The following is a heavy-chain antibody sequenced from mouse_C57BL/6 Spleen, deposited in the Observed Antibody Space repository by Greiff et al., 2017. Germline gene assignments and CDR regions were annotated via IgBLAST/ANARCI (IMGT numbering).Heavy chain of an antibody. V-gene: IGHV5-16*01. CDR2: INYDGSST. Sequence: EVQRVESEGGLVQPGSSMKLSCTASGFTFSDYYMAWVRQVPEKGLEWVANINYDGSSTYYLDSLKSRFIISRDNAKNILYLQMSSLKSEDTATYYCARIWDEYFDYGGQGTTLTVSS. CDR1: GFTFSDYY. J-gene: IGHJ2*01. D-gene: IGHD4-1*01. CDR3: ARIWDEYFDY.